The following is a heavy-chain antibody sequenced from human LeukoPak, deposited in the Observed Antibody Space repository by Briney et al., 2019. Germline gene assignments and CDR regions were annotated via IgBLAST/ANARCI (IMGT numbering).Heavy chain of an antibody. CDR1: GYTFTSYY. Sequence: ASVKVSCKASGYTFTSYYMHWVRQAPGQGLEWMGIINPSGGSTSYAQKFQGRVTMTRDTSTSTVYMELSSLRSEDTAVYYCARDQGYDILTGYYIHYYYYMDVWGKGTTVTVSS. J-gene: IGHJ6*03. V-gene: IGHV1-46*01. CDR3: ARDQGYDILTGYYIHYYYYMDV. CDR2: INPSGGST. D-gene: IGHD3-9*01.